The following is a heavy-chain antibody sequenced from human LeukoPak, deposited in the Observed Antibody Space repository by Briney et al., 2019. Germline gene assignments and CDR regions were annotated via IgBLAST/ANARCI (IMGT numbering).Heavy chain of an antibody. CDR1: GYTFTMYF. D-gene: IGHD3-16*01. CDR3: AREQRGGLMGSWGGLFASYYTYYYMDA. Sequence: ASVKVSCKASGYTFTMYFIHWVRQAPGQGLEWMGMINPSDGATTYAQRFQGRVTMTRDMSTTTVYMDLRSLRSEDTAVYFCAREQRGGLMGSWGGLFASYYTYYYMDAWGRGTTVTVSS. J-gene: IGHJ6*03. V-gene: IGHV1-46*01. CDR2: INPSDGAT.